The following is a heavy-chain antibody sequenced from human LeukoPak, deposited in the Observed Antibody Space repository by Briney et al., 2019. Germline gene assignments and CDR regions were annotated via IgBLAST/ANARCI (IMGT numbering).Heavy chain of an antibody. CDR2: IYYSGST. CDR1: GGSIRSYY. CDR3: ARVLPYSSGWGVDY. J-gene: IGHJ4*02. V-gene: IGHV4-59*01. Sequence: PSETLSLTCTVSGGSIRSYYWSWIRQPPGKGLEWIWYIYYSGSTNYNPSLKSRVTISVDTSKNQFSLNLSSVTAADTAVYYCARVLPYSSGWGVDYWGQGTLVTVSS. D-gene: IGHD6-19*01.